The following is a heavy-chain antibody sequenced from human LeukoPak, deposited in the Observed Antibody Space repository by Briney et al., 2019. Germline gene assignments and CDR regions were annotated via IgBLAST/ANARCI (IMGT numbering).Heavy chain of an antibody. CDR2: IGAYNGNT. CDR3: ARDPKDAFDI. V-gene: IGHV1-18*01. J-gene: IGHJ3*02. Sequence: AASVKVSCKASGYTFTSYGISWVRQAPGQGLEWMGWIGAYNGNTNYAQKLQGRVTMTTDTSTSTAYMELRSLRSDDTAVYYRARDPKDAFDIWGQGTMVTVSS. CDR1: GYTFTSYG.